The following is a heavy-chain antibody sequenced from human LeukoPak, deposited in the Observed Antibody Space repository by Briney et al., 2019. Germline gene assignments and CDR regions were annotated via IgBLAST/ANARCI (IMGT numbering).Heavy chain of an antibody. CDR3: ARADSADYYDSSGSIDY. CDR1: GYTFTTYH. D-gene: IGHD3-22*01. V-gene: IGHV1-46*01. CDR2: INPSGGST. Sequence: GASVKISCKASGYTFTTYHMHWVRQAPGQGLEWMGIINPSGGSTSYAQKFQGRVTMTRDTSTSTVYLELSSLRSEDTAVYYCARADSADYYDSSGSIDYWGQGTLVPVSS. J-gene: IGHJ4*02.